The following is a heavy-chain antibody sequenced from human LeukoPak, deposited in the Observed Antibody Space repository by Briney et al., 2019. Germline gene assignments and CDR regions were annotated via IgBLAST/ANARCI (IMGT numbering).Heavy chain of an antibody. D-gene: IGHD3-22*01. Sequence: SSGTLSLTCAVYGGSFSGYYWSWIRQPPGKGLEWIGEINHSGSTNHNPSLKSRVTISVDTSKNQFSLKLSSVTAADTAVYYCARTVYYYDSSGYYHGAYFDYWGQGTLVTVSS. CDR1: GGSFSGYY. V-gene: IGHV4-34*01. J-gene: IGHJ4*02. CDR3: ARTVYYYDSSGYYHGAYFDY. CDR2: INHSGST.